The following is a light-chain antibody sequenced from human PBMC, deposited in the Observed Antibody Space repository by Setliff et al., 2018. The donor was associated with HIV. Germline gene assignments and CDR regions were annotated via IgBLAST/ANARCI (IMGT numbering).Light chain of an antibody. Sequence: QSVLTQPASVSGSPGQSITISCTGTSSDVCGYSHVSWYQQHPGKAPKLIIYEVRNRPSGVSNRFSGSKSGNTASLTISGLRAEDEADYYCCSYAGTNILYVFGTGTKVTVL. V-gene: IGLV2-14*01. CDR1: SSDVCGYSH. J-gene: IGLJ1*01. CDR3: CSYAGTNILYV. CDR2: EVR.